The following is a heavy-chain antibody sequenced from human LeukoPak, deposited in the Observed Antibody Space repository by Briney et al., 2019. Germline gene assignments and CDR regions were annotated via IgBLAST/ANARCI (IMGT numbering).Heavy chain of an antibody. CDR1: GFTFNDYY. CDR3: ARDRDSSGSWEVNFDH. D-gene: IGHD6-13*01. J-gene: IGHJ4*02. CDR2: IKHDGGEK. V-gene: IGHV3-7*03. Sequence: GGSLRLPCTASGFTFNDYYMSWIRQAPGKGLEWVASIKHDGGEKFYVDSVKGRFTISRDDAKDSLFLQMNSLRAEDTAVYYCARDRDSSGSWEVNFDHWGQGTLVTVSS.